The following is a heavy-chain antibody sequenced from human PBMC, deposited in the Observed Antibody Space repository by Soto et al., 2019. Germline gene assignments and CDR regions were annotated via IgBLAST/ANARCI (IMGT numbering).Heavy chain of an antibody. D-gene: IGHD6-13*01. CDR3: AREEYSSSWYGGFYYYYGMDV. CDR1: GGTFSSYA. J-gene: IGHJ6*02. CDR2: IIPIFGTA. Sequence: QVQLVQSGAEVKKPGSSVKVSCKASGGTFSSYAISWVRQAHGQGLEWMGGIIPIFGTANYAQKFQGRVTITADESTSTAYMELSSLRSEDTAVYYCAREEYSSSWYGGFYYYYGMDVWGQGTTVTVSS. V-gene: IGHV1-69*01.